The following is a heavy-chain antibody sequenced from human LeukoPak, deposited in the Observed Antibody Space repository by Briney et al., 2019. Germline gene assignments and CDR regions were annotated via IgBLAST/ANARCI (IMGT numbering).Heavy chain of an antibody. CDR1: GFIVKNNY. V-gene: IGHV3-53*01. J-gene: IGHJ4*02. Sequence: GESLRLSCEASGFIVKNNYMSWVRQAPGKGLEWVSVIYSGGSTYYADSVKGRFTISRDNSKNTLYLQMNSLRAEDTAVYYCAAGSDILTDYWGQGTLVTVSS. CDR3: AAGSDILTDY. D-gene: IGHD3-9*01. CDR2: IYSGGST.